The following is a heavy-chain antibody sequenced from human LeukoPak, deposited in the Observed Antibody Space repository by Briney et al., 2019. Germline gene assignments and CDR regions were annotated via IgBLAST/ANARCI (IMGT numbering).Heavy chain of an antibody. D-gene: IGHD6-19*01. Sequence: SETLSLTCAVYGGSFSGYYWSWIRQPPGKGLEWIGEINHSGSTNYNPSLKSRVTISVDTSKNQFSLKLSSVTAADTAVYYCARGFIAVALTYYYYYMDAWGKGTTVTVSS. J-gene: IGHJ6*03. CDR2: INHSGST. CDR3: ARGFIAVALTYYYYYMDA. V-gene: IGHV4-34*01. CDR1: GGSFSGYY.